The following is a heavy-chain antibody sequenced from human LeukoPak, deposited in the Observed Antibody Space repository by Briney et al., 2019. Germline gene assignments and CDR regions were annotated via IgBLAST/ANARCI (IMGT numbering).Heavy chain of an antibody. J-gene: IGHJ5*02. CDR2: IYHSGST. Sequence: PSETLSLTCAVSGGSISSGGYSWSWIRQPPGKGLEWIGYIYHSGSTYYNPSLKSRVTISVDRSKNQFSLKLSSVTAADTAVYYCASALVVEGYSSSWYGFDPWGQGTLVTVSS. CDR1: GGSISSGGYS. V-gene: IGHV4-30-2*01. CDR3: ASALVVEGYSSSWYGFDP. D-gene: IGHD6-13*01.